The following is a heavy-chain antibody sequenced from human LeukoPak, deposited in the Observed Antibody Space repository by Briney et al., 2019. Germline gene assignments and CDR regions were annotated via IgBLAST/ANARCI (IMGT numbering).Heavy chain of an antibody. J-gene: IGHJ6*02. Sequence: ASVKVSCKASGYTFTGYYMHWVRQAPGQGLEWMGWINPNSGGTNYAQKFQGRVTMTRDTSISTAYMELSRLGSDDTAVYYCARGAVVTYGMDVWGQGTTVTVSS. CDR2: INPNSGGT. D-gene: IGHD6-19*01. V-gene: IGHV1-2*02. CDR3: ARGAVVTYGMDV. CDR1: GYTFTGYY.